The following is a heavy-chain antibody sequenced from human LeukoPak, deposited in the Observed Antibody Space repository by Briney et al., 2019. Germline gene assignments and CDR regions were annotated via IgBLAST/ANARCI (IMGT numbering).Heavy chain of an antibody. CDR2: ISYEGGTQ. Sequence: GGSLRLSCAASGFTFSNYGMHWVRQAPGKGLEWVAVISYEGGTQHYADSVKGRFIISRDNPRNTLYLQMNILRTEDTAVYYCAKEGTPQVSTWYDLWGQGTQVIVSS. CDR3: AKEGTPQVSTWYDL. V-gene: IGHV3-30*18. CDR1: GFTFSNYG. D-gene: IGHD3-10*01. J-gene: IGHJ5*02.